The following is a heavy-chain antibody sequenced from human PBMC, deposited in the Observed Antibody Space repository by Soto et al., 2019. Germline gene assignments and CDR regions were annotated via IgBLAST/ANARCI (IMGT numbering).Heavy chain of an antibody. D-gene: IGHD3-22*01. CDR1: GYTFTSYA. CDR3: ARDADYYDSSGYCSAEW. Sequence: QVQLVQSGAEVKKPGASVKVSCKASGYTFTSYAMHWVRQAPGQRLEWMGWINAGNGNTKYSQKFRGRVTITRAAAASTAYMELSSLRSEETAVYYCARDADYYDSSGYCSAEWWGQGTLVTVSS. J-gene: IGHJ4*02. V-gene: IGHV1-3*01. CDR2: INAGNGNT.